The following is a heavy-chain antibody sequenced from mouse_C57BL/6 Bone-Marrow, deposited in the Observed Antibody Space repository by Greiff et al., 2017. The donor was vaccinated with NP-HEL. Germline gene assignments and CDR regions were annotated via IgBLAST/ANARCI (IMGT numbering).Heavy chain of an antibody. CDR3: APRGVTTKGYYFDY. Sequence: QVQLQQSGAELMKPGASVKLSCKATGYTFTGYWIEWVKQRPGHGLEWLGEILPGSGSTNYNEKFKGKATFTADTSSNTAYMQLSSLTTEDSAIYYCAPRGVTTKGYYFDYWGQGTTLTVSS. J-gene: IGHJ2*01. D-gene: IGHD2-2*01. V-gene: IGHV1-9*01. CDR1: GYTFTGYW. CDR2: ILPGSGST.